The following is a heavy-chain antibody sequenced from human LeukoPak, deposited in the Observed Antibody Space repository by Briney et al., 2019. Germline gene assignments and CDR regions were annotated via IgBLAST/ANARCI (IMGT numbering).Heavy chain of an antibody. CDR3: AKWSGIVVVVAAEYFQH. V-gene: IGHV3-23*01. CDR1: GFTFSSYA. Sequence: GGSLRLSCAASGFTFSSYAVSWVRQAPGKGLEWVSAISGSGGSTYYADSVKGRFTISRDNSKNTLYLQMNSLRAEDTAVYYCAKWSGIVVVVAAEYFQHWGQGTLVTVSS. CDR2: ISGSGGST. D-gene: IGHD2-15*01. J-gene: IGHJ1*01.